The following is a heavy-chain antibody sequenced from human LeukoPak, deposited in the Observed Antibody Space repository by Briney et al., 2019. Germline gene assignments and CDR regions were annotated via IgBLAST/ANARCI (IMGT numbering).Heavy chain of an antibody. Sequence: GGSLRLSCAASGFTFVNFAMTWVRQAPGKGLEWVSTISGSGANPYYLDSVRGRFAMSRDNSLDTVYLQMTSLRAEDTAVYYCATSGRRGYEWGQRTLVVVSS. CDR3: ATSGRRGYE. J-gene: IGHJ4*02. CDR1: GFTFVNFA. CDR2: ISGSGANP. V-gene: IGHV3-23*01. D-gene: IGHD5-12*01.